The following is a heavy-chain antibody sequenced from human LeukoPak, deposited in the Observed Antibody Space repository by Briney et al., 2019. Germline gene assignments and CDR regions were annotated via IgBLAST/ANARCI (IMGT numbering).Heavy chain of an antibody. V-gene: IGHV3-30*02. CDR2: MRDDANSE. J-gene: IGHJ4*02. D-gene: IGHD6-19*01. CDR1: GLIFSNCH. CDR3: ATEASASVWSSFDY. Sequence: GGSLRLSCAASGLIFSNCHMHWVRQAPGKGLEWVAFMRDDANSEFYGDSVKGRFTIFRDNSKNTVYLQMNSLRVEDMAVYYCATEASASVWSSFDYWGQGTLVAVSS.